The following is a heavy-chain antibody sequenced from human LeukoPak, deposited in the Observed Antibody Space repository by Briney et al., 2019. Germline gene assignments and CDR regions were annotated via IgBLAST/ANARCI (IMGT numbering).Heavy chain of an antibody. CDR2: IYSGAKT. V-gene: IGHV3-53*01. D-gene: IGHD3-22*01. J-gene: IGHJ4*02. CDR3: ARSLVSYYYDSSGYSPNSYYFDY. Sequence: GGSLRLSCAASGFTVSSNYMSWVRQAPGKGLEWVSDIYSGAKTHYADSVKGRFTISRDNSKNTLYLQMNSLRAEDTAVYYCARSLVSYYYDSSGYSPNSYYFDYWGQGTLVTVSS. CDR1: GFTVSSNY.